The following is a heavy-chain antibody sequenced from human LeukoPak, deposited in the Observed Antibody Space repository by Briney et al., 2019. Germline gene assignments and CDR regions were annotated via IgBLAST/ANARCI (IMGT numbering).Heavy chain of an antibody. D-gene: IGHD3/OR15-3a*01. J-gene: IGHJ4*02. CDR1: GVSISSSNSY. CDR3: ARQTGSGLFILP. V-gene: IGHV4-39*01. Sequence: SETMSLTCTVSGVSISSSNSYWGWIRQPPGKGLEWIGSIYYSGNTYYNASLKSQVSISIDTSKNQFSLRLTSVTAADTAVYYCARQTGSGLFILPGGQGTLVTVSS. CDR2: IYYSGNT.